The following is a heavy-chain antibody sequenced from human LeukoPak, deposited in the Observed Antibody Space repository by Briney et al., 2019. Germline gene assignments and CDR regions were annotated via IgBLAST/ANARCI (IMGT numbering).Heavy chain of an antibody. J-gene: IGHJ4*02. V-gene: IGHV4-38-2*02. CDR3: ARDQSYGRHYFDY. CDR2: IHHSGST. CDR1: SYSISSGYY. Sequence: PSETLSLTCAVSSYSISSGYYWGWIRQPPGKGLEWIGNIHHSGSTYYSPSPESRVTISLDTSKNKFSLRLSSVTAADTAVYYCARDQSYGRHYFDYWGQGILVTVSS. D-gene: IGHD5-18*01.